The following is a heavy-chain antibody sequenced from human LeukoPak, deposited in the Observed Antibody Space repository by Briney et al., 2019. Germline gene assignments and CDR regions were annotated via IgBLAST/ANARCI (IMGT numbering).Heavy chain of an antibody. D-gene: IGHD4-17*01. V-gene: IGHV1-18*01. Sequence: ASVMVSCKASGYTFTSYGISWVRQAPGQGLEWMGWISAYNGNTNYAQKLQGRVTMTTDTSTSTAYMELRSLRSDDTAVYYCARAYSYGDYVSGPTYYYYGMDVWGQGTTVTVSS. CDR3: ARAYSYGDYVSGPTYYYYGMDV. CDR2: ISAYNGNT. J-gene: IGHJ6*02. CDR1: GYTFTSYG.